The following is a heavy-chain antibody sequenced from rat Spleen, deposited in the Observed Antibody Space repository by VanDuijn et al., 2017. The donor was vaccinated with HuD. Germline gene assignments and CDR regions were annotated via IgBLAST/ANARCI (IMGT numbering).Heavy chain of an antibody. V-gene: IGHV5-29*01. CDR1: GFTFSDYY. D-gene: IGHD1-4*01. CDR2: ISYDGSST. Sequence: EVQLVESDGGLVQPGRSLKLSCAASGFTFSDYYMAWVRQAPTTGLEWVATISYDGSSTYYRDSVKGRFTISRDNAKSTLYLQMDSLRSEDTATYYCARHDYPGSHMDAWGQGASVTVSS. CDR3: ARHDYPGSHMDA. J-gene: IGHJ4*01.